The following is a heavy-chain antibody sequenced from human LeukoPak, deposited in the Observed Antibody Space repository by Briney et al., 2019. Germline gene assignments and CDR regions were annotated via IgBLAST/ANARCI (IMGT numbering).Heavy chain of an antibody. V-gene: IGHV4-34*01. Sequence: SETLSLTCAVYGGSFSGYYWSWIRQPPGKGLEWIGEVSRGGSTKYSPSLKSRVTISLDTSNNQVSLKLSSVTAADTAMYYCGLSTTRATTRTIDYWGQGTLVTVSS. CDR1: GGSFSGYY. D-gene: IGHD4-17*01. J-gene: IGHJ4*02. CDR2: VSRGGST. CDR3: GLSTTRATTRTIDY.